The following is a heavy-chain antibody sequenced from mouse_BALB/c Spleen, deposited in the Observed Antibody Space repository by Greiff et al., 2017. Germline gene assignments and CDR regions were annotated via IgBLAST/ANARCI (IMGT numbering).Heavy chain of an antibody. CDR3: ARDGEILYGSSYVYYYAMDY. V-gene: IGHV2-9*02. CDR1: GFSLTSYG. CDR2: IWAGGST. J-gene: IGHJ4*01. D-gene: IGHD1-1*01. Sequence: VQLQQSGPGLVAPSQSLSITCTVSGFSLTSYGVHWVRQPPGKGLEWLGVIWAGGSTNYNSALMSRLSISKDNSKSQVFLKMNSLQTDDTAMYYCARDGEILYGSSYVYYYAMDYWGQGTSVTVSS.